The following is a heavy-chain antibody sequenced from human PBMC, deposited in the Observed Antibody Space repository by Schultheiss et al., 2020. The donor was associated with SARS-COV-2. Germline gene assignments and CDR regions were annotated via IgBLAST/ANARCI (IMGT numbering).Heavy chain of an antibody. V-gene: IGHV4-39*07. Sequence: SETLSLTCTVSGGSISSSSYYWGWIRQPPGKGLEWIGSIYYSGSTYYNPSLKSRVTISVDTSKNQFSLKLSSVTAADTAVYYCASLSASKQWPWGQGTLVNVSS. J-gene: IGHJ5*02. CDR2: IYYSGST. D-gene: IGHD6-19*01. CDR3: ASLSASKQWP. CDR1: GGSISSSSYY.